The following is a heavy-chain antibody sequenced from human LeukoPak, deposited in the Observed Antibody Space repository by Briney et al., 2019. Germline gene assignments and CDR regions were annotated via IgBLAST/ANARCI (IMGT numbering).Heavy chain of an antibody. CDR3: AIFRGYSGYDSSD. Sequence: PGGSLRLSCAASGFTFSRHSMNWVRQAPGKGLEWVSYISSSGSSTIHYADSVKGRFTISRDNAKNSLYLQMNSLRAEDTAVYYCAIFRGYSGYDSSDWGQGTLVTVSS. D-gene: IGHD5-12*01. V-gene: IGHV3-48*04. J-gene: IGHJ4*02. CDR2: ISSSGSSTI. CDR1: GFTFSRHS.